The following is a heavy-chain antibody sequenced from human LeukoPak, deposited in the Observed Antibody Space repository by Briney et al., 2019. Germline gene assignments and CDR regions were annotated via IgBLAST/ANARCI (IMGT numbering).Heavy chain of an antibody. D-gene: IGHD3-16*02. CDR2: MNPNSGNT. J-gene: IGHJ4*02. Sequence: ASVKVSCKASGYTFTSYDINWVRQATGQGLEWMGWMNPNSGNTGYAQKFQGRVTITRNTSISTAYMELSSLRSEDTAVYYCARGAKITFGRVIVPYDYWGQGTLVTVSS. CDR1: GYTFTSYD. CDR3: ARGAKITFGRVIVPYDY. V-gene: IGHV1-8*03.